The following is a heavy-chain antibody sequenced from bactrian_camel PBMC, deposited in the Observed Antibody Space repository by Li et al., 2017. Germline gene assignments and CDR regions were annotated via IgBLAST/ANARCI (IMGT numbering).Heavy chain of an antibody. CDR3: SSVLGLADADVCPLL. CDR1: GFTFSSYA. J-gene: IGHJ4*01. CDR2: TNSRGGSA. V-gene: IGHV3S40*01. D-gene: IGHD1*01. Sequence: VQLVESGGGLVQPGGSLRLSCAASGFTFSSYAMSWVRQAPGKGLEWVSATNSRGGSAYYADSVKGRFTIAQDAVANTVYLQMGSLKPEDTAVYYCSSVLGLADADVCPLLRGQGTQVTVS.